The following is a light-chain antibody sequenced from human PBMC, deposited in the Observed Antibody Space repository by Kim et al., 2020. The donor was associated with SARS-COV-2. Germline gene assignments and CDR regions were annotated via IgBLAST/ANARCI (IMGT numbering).Light chain of an antibody. V-gene: IGLV1-40*01. Sequence: RVTISRPVSSSNNGAGYVLHWYQQLPGTAPKLLIYGNRNRPSGVPDRFSGSKSGTSASLAITGLQAEDEADYFCQSYDSSLSGSVFGGGTQLTVL. CDR1: SSNNGAGYV. CDR2: GNR. CDR3: QSYDSSLSGSV. J-gene: IGLJ3*02.